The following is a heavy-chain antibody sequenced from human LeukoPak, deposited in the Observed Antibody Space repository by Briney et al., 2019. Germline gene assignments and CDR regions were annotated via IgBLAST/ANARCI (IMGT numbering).Heavy chain of an antibody. CDR1: GFTFSNAW. CDR3: TTDLDSSGYDFFFDC. V-gene: IGHV3-15*01. CDR2: IKSKTDGGTT. D-gene: IGHD5-12*01. Sequence: GGSLRLSCAASGFTFSNAWMSWVRQAPGKGLEWVGRIKSKTDGGTTDYAAPVKGRFTISRDDSKNTLYLQMNSLKTEDTAVYYCTTDLDSSGYDFFFDCWGQGTLVTVSS. J-gene: IGHJ4*02.